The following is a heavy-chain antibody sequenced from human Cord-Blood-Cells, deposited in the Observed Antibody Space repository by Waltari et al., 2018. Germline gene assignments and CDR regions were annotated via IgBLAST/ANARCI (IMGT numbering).Heavy chain of an antibody. V-gene: IGHV1-2*04. J-gene: IGHJ4*02. Sequence: QVQLVQSGAEVKKPGASVKVSCKASGYTFTGYYMHWVRQAPGQGLEWMGWINPNSGGTNYAQKFQGWVTMTRDTSISTAYMELSRLRSDDTAVYYCASCLLGSSTSCYSFDYWGREPWSPSPQ. D-gene: IGHD2-2*01. CDR1: GYTFTGYY. CDR2: INPNSGGT. CDR3: ASCLLGSSTSCYSFDY.